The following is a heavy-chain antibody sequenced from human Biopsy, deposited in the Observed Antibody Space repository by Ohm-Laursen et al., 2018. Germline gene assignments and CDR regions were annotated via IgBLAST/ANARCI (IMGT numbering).Heavy chain of an antibody. CDR2: ISPYNGNG. CDR3: ATSHYFESTGYAFDF. V-gene: IGHV1-18*01. Sequence: ASVKVSCRASGYTFTSYGISWVRQAPGRGLEWMGWISPYNGNGDYEKNFHGRVTLTADTSTSTVYMELRSLRSGDTAVYYCATSHYFESTGYAFDFWGQGTMVSVSS. D-gene: IGHD3-22*01. CDR1: GYTFTSYG. J-gene: IGHJ3*01.